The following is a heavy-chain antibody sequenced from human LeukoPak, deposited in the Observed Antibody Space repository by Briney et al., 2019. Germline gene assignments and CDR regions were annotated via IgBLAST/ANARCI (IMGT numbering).Heavy chain of an antibody. D-gene: IGHD3-16*02. Sequence: PGGSLRLSCAASGFTFSSYWMHWVRQAPGKGLVWVSRINSDGSSTSYADSVKGRFTISRDNAKNTLYLQMNSLRAEDTAVYYCARVKGYRLYYFDYWGQGTLVTVSS. CDR1: GFTFSSYW. CDR2: INSDGSST. V-gene: IGHV3-74*01. CDR3: ARVKGYRLYYFDY. J-gene: IGHJ4*02.